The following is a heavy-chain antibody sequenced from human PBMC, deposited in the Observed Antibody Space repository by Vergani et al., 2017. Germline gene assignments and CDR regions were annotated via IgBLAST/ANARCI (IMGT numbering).Heavy chain of an antibody. CDR2: ISYDGTQK. V-gene: IGHV3-30*03. CDR1: GFTSSYYS. D-gene: IGHD1-1*01. CDR3: ATKSCGTPGCQIGYFRE. Sequence: QVHLVESGGGVVQPGRSLRLSCVVSGFTSSYYSMHWVRQAPGKGLEWVAVISYDGTQKYYADSVKGRFTISRDNTKSTLYLQMNSLRTEDTAVYYCATKSCGTPGCQIGYFREWGQGILVTVSS. J-gene: IGHJ1*01.